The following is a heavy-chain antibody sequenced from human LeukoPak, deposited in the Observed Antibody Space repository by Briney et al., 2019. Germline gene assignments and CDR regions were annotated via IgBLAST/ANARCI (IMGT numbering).Heavy chain of an antibody. D-gene: IGHD6-13*01. V-gene: IGHV4-59*10. CDR1: GGSFSGYY. Sequence: PSETLSLTCAVYGGSFSGYYWSWIRQPPGKGLEWIGRIYTSGSTNYNPSLKSRVTMSVDTSKNQFSLKLSSVTAADTAVYYCARGLEGSSWASYDAFDIWGQGTMVTVSS. J-gene: IGHJ3*02. CDR3: ARGLEGSSWASYDAFDI. CDR2: IYTSGST.